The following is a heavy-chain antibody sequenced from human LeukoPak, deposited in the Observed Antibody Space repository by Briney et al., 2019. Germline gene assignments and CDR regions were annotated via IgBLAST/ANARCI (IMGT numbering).Heavy chain of an antibody. D-gene: IGHD4-17*01. Sequence: SETLSLTCAVYGGSFSGYYWSWIRQPPGKGLECIGEINHTGSTNYNPALKSRVNISVDTSKNHFPLKLSSVTAADTAVYYCAGGDYDFDYWGQGTLVTVSS. V-gene: IGHV4-34*01. CDR2: INHTGST. J-gene: IGHJ4*02. CDR3: AGGDYDFDY. CDR1: GGSFSGYY.